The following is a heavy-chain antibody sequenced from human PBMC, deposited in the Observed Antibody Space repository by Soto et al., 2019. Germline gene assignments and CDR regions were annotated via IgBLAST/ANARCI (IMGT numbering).Heavy chain of an antibody. Sequence: EVQLVESGGGLVQPGGSLRLSCAASGFTFSSYSMNWVRQAPGKGLEWVSYISSSSSTIYYADSVKGRFSISRDNAKNSLYLQMNSLRDADTAVYYCARDGSWSVDYWGQGTLVTVSS. CDR3: ARDGSWSVDY. J-gene: IGHJ4*02. CDR2: ISSSSSTI. V-gene: IGHV3-48*02. CDR1: GFTFSSYS. D-gene: IGHD2-15*01.